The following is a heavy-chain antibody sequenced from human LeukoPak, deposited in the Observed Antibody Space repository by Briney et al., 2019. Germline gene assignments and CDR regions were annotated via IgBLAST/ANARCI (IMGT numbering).Heavy chain of an antibody. Sequence: SETLSLTCTVSGGSISSSSYYWGWIRQPPGKGLEWIGSIYYSGSTYYNPSLKSRVTISVDTSKNQFSLKLSSVTAADTAVYYCAESNYDILTNWFDPWGQGTLVTVSS. V-gene: IGHV4-39*07. J-gene: IGHJ5*02. CDR2: IYYSGST. CDR1: GGSISSSSYY. D-gene: IGHD3-9*01. CDR3: AESNYDILTNWFDP.